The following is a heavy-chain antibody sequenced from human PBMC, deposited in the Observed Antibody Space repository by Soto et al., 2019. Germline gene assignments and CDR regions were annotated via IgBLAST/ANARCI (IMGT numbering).Heavy chain of an antibody. CDR3: AKLPIIRGNAFDL. D-gene: IGHD3-10*01. CDR1: GFSLRSYA. V-gene: IGHV3-23*01. CDR2: ISGTAGSI. J-gene: IGHJ3*01. Sequence: HLLESGGGLVQPGGSLTLSCAASGFSLRSYAVAWIRQVPGKGLEWVSVISGTAGSIYYVDAVKGRFTISRDNSRNTVYLKMNFLRAEDTALYYCAKLPIIRGNAFDLWGQGTMVTVSS.